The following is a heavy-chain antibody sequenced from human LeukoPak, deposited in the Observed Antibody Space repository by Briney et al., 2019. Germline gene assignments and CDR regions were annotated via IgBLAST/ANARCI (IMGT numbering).Heavy chain of an antibody. CDR3: ARWDTAMLSFDY. V-gene: IGHV3-30-3*01. CDR2: ISYDGSNK. J-gene: IGHJ4*02. CDR1: GFTFSSYA. D-gene: IGHD5-18*01. Sequence: GGSLRLSCAASGFTFSSYAMHWVRQAPGKGLEWVAVISYDGSNKYYADSVKGRFTISRDNSKNTLYLQMNSLRAEDTAVYYCARWDTAMLSFDYWGQGTLVTVSS.